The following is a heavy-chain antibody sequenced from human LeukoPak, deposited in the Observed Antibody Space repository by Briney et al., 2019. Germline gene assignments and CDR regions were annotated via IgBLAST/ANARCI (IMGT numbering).Heavy chain of an antibody. CDR3: ARDSLPRVFLPGGYFQH. CDR2: ISYDGSNK. V-gene: IGHV3-30-3*01. J-gene: IGHJ1*01. D-gene: IGHD3-10*01. Sequence: GGSLRLSCAASGFTFSSYAMHWVRQAPGKGLEWVAVISYDGSNKYYADSVKGRFTISRDYSKNTLYLQMNSLRAEDTAVYYCARDSLPRVFLPGGYFQHWGQGTLVTVSS. CDR1: GFTFSSYA.